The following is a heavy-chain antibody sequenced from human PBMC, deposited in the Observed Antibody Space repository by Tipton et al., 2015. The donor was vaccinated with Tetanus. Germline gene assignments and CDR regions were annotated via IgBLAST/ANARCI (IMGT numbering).Heavy chain of an antibody. CDR1: GGSISSSTYY. CDR3: ASHYGSGSDDAFDI. CDR2: IYYSGST. V-gene: IGHV4-61*05. D-gene: IGHD3-10*01. J-gene: IGHJ3*02. Sequence: GLVKPSETLSLTCTVSGGSISSSTYYWGWIRQPPGKGLEWIGYIYYSGSTNYNPSLKSRVTMSVDTSKNQFSLKLSSVTAADTAVYYCASHYGSGSDDAFDIWGQGTMVTVSS.